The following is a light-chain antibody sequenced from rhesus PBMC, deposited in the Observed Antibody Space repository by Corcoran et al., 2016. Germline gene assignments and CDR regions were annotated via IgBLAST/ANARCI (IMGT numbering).Light chain of an antibody. J-gene: IGKJ2*01. V-gene: IGKV1-22*01. Sequence: DIQMTQSPSSLSASVGDTVTITCRASQSISSWSDWYKQKPGKATKLVIYKATRFQSGVPSRFSGTGSGTDYSLTISSLQPEDFATYYCQQYDDLPDSFGQGTKVEIK. CDR2: KAT. CDR1: QSISSW. CDR3: QQYDDLPDS.